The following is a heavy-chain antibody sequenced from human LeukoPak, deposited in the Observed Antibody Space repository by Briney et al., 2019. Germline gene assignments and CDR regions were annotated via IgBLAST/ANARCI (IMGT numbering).Heavy chain of an antibody. Sequence: PGESLKISCKGSVYSFTNYWIAWVRQMPGKGLEWMGIIYPGDSDTRYSPSFQGQVTISAHKSISTAYLQWNSLKASDTAMYYCARLCVYCSSPSGLDYWGQGTRVTVSS. J-gene: IGHJ4*02. CDR3: ARLCVYCSSPSGLDY. D-gene: IGHD2-2*01. CDR2: IYPGDSDT. CDR1: VYSFTNYW. V-gene: IGHV5-51*01.